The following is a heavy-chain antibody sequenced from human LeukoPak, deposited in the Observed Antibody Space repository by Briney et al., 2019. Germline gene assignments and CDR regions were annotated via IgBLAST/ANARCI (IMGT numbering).Heavy chain of an antibody. V-gene: IGHV1-2*02. D-gene: IGHD3-16*02. J-gene: IGHJ3*02. Sequence: ASVKVSCKASGYTFTGYYMHWVRQAPGQGLEWMGWINPNSGGTNYAQKLQGRVTMTTDTSTSTAYMELRSLRSDDTAVYYCARDLRDYVWGSYRYDAFDIWGQGTMVTVSS. CDR2: INPNSGGT. CDR3: ARDLRDYVWGSYRYDAFDI. CDR1: GYTFTGYY.